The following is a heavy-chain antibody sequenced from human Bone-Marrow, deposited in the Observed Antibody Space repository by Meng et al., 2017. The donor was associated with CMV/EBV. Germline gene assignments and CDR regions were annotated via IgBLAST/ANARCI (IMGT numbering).Heavy chain of an antibody. CDR1: GFTFSSYG. CDR3: VGDIVVVPAAIRVPYGMDV. J-gene: IGHJ6*02. D-gene: IGHD2-2*02. Sequence: GGSLRLSCAASGFTFSSYGMHWVRQAPGKGLEWVAFIRYDGSNKYYADSVKGRFTIARDNSKNTLYLQMNSLRAEDTAVYYWVGDIVVVPAAIRVPYGMDVWGQGTTVTVSS. V-gene: IGHV3-30*02. CDR2: IRYDGSNK.